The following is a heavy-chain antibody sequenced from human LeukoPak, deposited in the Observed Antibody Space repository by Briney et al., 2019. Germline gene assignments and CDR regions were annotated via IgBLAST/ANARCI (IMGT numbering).Heavy chain of an antibody. CDR1: GGSISCSNSY. Sequence: SETLSLTCTVSGGSISCSNSYWGWIRQPPGKGLEWIGSIYYSGITYYNPSLKSRVTVSVDTSKNQFSLKLSSVTAADTALYYCARGYCSGGSCYYGEAFDIWGQGTMVTVS. CDR2: IYYSGIT. D-gene: IGHD2-15*01. J-gene: IGHJ3*02. V-gene: IGHV4-39*07. CDR3: ARGYCSGGSCYYGEAFDI.